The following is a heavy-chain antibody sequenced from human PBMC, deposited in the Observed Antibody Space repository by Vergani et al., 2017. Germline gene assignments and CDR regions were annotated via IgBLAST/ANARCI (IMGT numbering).Heavy chain of an antibody. CDR2: IYYSGST. D-gene: IGHD2-21*02. Sequence: QVQLQESGPGLVKPSETLSLTCTVSGGSLSSYYWRWIRQPPGKGLEWIGYIYYSGSTNYNPSLKSRVTISVDTSKNQFSLKLSSVTAADTAVYYCARNPYCGGDCYSDAFDIWAKGQWSPSLQ. CDR1: GGSLSSYY. CDR3: ARNPYCGGDCYSDAFDI. J-gene: IGHJ3*02. V-gene: IGHV4-59*01.